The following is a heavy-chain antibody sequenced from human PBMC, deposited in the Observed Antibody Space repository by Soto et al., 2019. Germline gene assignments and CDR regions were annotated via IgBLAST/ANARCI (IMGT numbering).Heavy chain of an antibody. CDR3: ARDSSAWPNYFDS. CDR1: GMSISTHA. Sequence: GGSLRLSCVASGMSISTHALTWVRQARGKGLEWVSSFRVRSGDTYYAASVKGRFTISGDSSKNTVILQMNNLRADDPALYYCARDSSAWPNYFDSWGQGIQVTVSS. D-gene: IGHD6-19*01. J-gene: IGHJ4*02. V-gene: IGHV3-23*01. CDR2: FRVRSGDT.